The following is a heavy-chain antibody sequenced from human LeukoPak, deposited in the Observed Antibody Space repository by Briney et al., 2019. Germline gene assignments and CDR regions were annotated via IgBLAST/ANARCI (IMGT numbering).Heavy chain of an antibody. J-gene: IGHJ4*02. V-gene: IGHV3-23*01. Sequence: GGSLRLSCAASGFTFSSSAMRWVRQAPGKGLEWVSSISGSGTTTFYEDSVKGRFTISRDNSKNMLYLQMSSLRVEDTAIYYCAKGVSGPQYHFDYWGRGALVTVSP. CDR2: ISGSGTTT. CDR3: AKGVSGPQYHFDY. D-gene: IGHD2-2*02. CDR1: GFTFSSSA.